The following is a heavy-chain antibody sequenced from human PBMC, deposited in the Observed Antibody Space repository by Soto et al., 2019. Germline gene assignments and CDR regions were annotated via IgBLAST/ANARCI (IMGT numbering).Heavy chain of an antibody. CDR3: ARDLYDFWSGSSSYYGMDV. Sequence: QVQLVESGGGVVQPGRSLRLSCAASGFTFSSYGMHWVRQAPGKGLEWVAVIWYDGSNKYYADSVKGRFTISRDNSKNTLYLQMNSLRAEDTAVYYCARDLYDFWSGSSSYYGMDVWGQGTTVTVSS. CDR2: IWYDGSNK. D-gene: IGHD3-3*01. V-gene: IGHV3-33*01. J-gene: IGHJ6*02. CDR1: GFTFSSYG.